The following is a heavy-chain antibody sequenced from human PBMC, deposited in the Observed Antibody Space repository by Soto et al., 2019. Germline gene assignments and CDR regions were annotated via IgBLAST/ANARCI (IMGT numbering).Heavy chain of an antibody. CDR2: ISYDGSNK. D-gene: IGHD3-10*01. CDR3: GGGYYFGDY. J-gene: IGHJ4*02. V-gene: IGHV3-30*03. CDR1: GFTFSSYG. Sequence: QVQLVESGGGVVQPGRSLRLSCAASGFTFSSYGMHWVRQAPGKGLEWVATISYDGSNKYYADSVKGRFTISRDNSKNTLYVQMNKLRAEDTAVYYCGGGYYFGDYWGQGTLVTVSS.